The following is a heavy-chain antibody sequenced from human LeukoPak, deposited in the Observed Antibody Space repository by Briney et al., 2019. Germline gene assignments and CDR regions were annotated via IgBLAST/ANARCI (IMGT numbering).Heavy chain of an antibody. Sequence: SETLSLTCTVSGSSISSSSYYWGWIRQPPGKGLEWIGSIYYSGSTYYNPSLKSRVTISVDTSKNQFSLKLSSVTAADTAVYYCAREGDSSGWNFDYWGQGTLVTVSS. CDR2: IYYSGST. J-gene: IGHJ4*02. V-gene: IGHV4-39*07. CDR3: AREGDSSGWNFDY. D-gene: IGHD6-19*01. CDR1: GSSISSSSYY.